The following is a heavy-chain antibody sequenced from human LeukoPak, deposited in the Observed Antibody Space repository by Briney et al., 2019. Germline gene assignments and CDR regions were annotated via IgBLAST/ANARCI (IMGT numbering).Heavy chain of an antibody. Sequence: GGSLRLSCAASGFTFISYWMSWVRQAPGKGLEWVATIRQDGSQKYYVDSVKGRFTISRDNAKNSLYLQMNSLRAEDTAVYYCAREKVTTDNYYYMDVWGKGTTVTVSS. CDR2: IRQDGSQK. V-gene: IGHV3-7*01. CDR3: AREKVTTDNYYYMDV. J-gene: IGHJ6*03. D-gene: IGHD4-11*01. CDR1: GFTFISYW.